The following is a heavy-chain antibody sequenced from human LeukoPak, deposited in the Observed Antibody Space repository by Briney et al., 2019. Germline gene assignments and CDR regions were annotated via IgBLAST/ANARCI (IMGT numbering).Heavy chain of an antibody. Sequence: GGALRLSCAASGFNFSSYSMNWGRQAPGKRLEWVSHICSSCRTTHYADSVKGGFTISRDNDKSSLFLQMNSLRAEDTAVYYCAKESITMIVVVIGLDYWGQGTLVTVSS. V-gene: IGHV3-48*01. J-gene: IGHJ4*02. D-gene: IGHD3-22*01. CDR3: AKESITMIVVVIGLDY. CDR2: ICSSCRTT. CDR1: GFNFSSYS.